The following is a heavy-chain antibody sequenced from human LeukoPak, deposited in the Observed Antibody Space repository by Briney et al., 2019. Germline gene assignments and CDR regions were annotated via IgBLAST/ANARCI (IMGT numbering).Heavy chain of an antibody. CDR1: GGSISSYY. Sequence: SETLSLTCTVSGGSISSYYWSWIRQPPGKGLEWIGYIYYSGGTDYNPSLKSRVTISVDTSKNQFSLKLSSVTAADTAVYYCARDLYGGFDYWGQGTLVTVSS. D-gene: IGHD4-23*01. J-gene: IGHJ4*02. CDR3: ARDLYGGFDY. V-gene: IGHV4-59*01. CDR2: IYYSGGT.